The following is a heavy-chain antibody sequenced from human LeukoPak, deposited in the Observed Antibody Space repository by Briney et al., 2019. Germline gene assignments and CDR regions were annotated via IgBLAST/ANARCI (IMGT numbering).Heavy chain of an antibody. D-gene: IGHD3-3*01. CDR3: AKAVVLRFLEWLSPPNDAFDI. Sequence: PGGSLRLSCAASGFTFSSYAMSWVRQAPGKGLEWVSAISGSGGSTYYADSVKGRFTISRDNSKNTLYLQMNSLRAEDTAVYYCAKAVVLRFLEWLSPPNDAFDIWGQGTMVTVSS. CDR1: GFTFSSYA. V-gene: IGHV3-23*01. J-gene: IGHJ3*02. CDR2: ISGSGGST.